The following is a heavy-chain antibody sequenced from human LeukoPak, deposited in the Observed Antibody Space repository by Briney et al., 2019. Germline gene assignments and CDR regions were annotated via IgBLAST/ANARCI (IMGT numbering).Heavy chain of an antibody. V-gene: IGHV3-33*08. J-gene: IGHJ4*02. CDR3: AGEGQRGEYYFDY. CDR2: IWYDGNNK. CDR1: GFTFSSYW. Sequence: GGSLRPSCAASGFTFSSYWMSWVRQAPGKGLEWVAVIWYDGNNKYYADSVKGRFTISRDNSKNTLYLQKNSLRAEDTAIYYCAGEGQRGEYYFDYWGQGTLVTVSS. D-gene: IGHD3-16*01.